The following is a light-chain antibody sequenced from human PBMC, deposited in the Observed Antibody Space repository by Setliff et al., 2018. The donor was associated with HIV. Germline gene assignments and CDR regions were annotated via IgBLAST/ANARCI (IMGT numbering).Light chain of an antibody. CDR2: DVG. J-gene: IGLJ3*02. CDR3: SSYTSTNTLV. V-gene: IGLV2-14*03. Sequence: QSALTQPASVSGSPGQSIAISCTGTSSDVGSYKYVSWYQQHPGKAPKLMIYDVGNRPSGVSNRFSGSKSGNTASLTISGLQAEDEADYYCSSYTSTNTLVFGGGTKVTV. CDR1: SSDVGSYKY.